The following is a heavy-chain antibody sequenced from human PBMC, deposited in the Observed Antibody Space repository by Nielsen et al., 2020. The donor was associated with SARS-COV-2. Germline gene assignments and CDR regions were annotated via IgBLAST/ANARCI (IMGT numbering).Heavy chain of an antibody. CDR1: GFTFDDYA. CDR3: ASLGGSSWYFDY. J-gene: IGHJ4*02. CDR2: ISWNSGSI. D-gene: IGHD6-13*01. Sequence: GGSLRLSCAASGFTFDDYAMHWVRQAPGKGLERVSGISWNSGSIGYADSVKGRFTISRDNAKNSLYLQMNSLRAEDTAVYYCASLGGSSWYFDYWGQGTLVTVSS. V-gene: IGHV3-9*01.